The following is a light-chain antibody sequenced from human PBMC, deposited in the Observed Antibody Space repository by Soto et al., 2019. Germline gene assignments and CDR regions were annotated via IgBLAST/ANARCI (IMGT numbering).Light chain of an antibody. Sequence: EIVLTQSPGTLSLSPGERATFSCRASQSVSSSYIAWYQQKRGQAPRRLIYGASIMATGIPDRFSGSGSGTDSTLTISRLEPEDFALYYCQQYHTSPLTFGQGTKVEIK. V-gene: IGKV3-20*01. CDR3: QQYHTSPLT. CDR1: QSVSSSY. J-gene: IGKJ1*01. CDR2: GAS.